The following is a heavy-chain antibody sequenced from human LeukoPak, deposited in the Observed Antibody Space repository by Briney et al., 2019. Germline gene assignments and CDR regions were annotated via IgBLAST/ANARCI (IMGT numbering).Heavy chain of an antibody. CDR2: ISWNSGSI. J-gene: IGHJ4*02. CDR1: GFTFSSYG. V-gene: IGHV3-9*03. D-gene: IGHD2-2*01. Sequence: GGSLRLSCAASGFTFSSYGMSWVRQAPGKGLEWVSGISWNSGSIGYADSVKGRFTISRDNAKNSLYLQMNSLRAEDMALYYCAKGYCSSTSCPNDYWGQGTLVTVSS. CDR3: AKGYCSSTSCPNDY.